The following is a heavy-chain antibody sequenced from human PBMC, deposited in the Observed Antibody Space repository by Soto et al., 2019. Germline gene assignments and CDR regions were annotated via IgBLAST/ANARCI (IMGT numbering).Heavy chain of an antibody. D-gene: IGHD2-15*01. Sequence: EVQLLESGGGLVQPGGSLRLSCAASGFTFSSYAMSWVRQAPGKGLEWVSAISGSGGSTYYADSVKGRFTISRDNSKKTPKRQRNSLRAEDAAVNYWSKAPCTVVAPGDHFDSWGQETLVTVSS. CDR2: ISGSGGST. J-gene: IGHJ3*02. V-gene: IGHV3-23*01. CDR3: SKAPCTVVAPGDHFDS. CDR1: GFTFSSYA.